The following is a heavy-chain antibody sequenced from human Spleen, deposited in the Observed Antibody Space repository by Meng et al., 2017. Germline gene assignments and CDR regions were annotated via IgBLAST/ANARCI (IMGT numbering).Heavy chain of an antibody. Sequence: QVQRVQSGAEVKKPGASVKVSCKASGYTFISSYMHWVRQAPGQGLEWMGWINPNSGGTNYAQKFQGRVTMTRDTSISTAYMELSRLRSDDTAVYYCARDEDISAAGKLFGDYWGQGTLVTVSS. J-gene: IGHJ4*02. D-gene: IGHD6-13*01. CDR3: ARDEDISAAGKLFGDY. CDR1: GYTFISSY. V-gene: IGHV1-2*02. CDR2: INPNSGGT.